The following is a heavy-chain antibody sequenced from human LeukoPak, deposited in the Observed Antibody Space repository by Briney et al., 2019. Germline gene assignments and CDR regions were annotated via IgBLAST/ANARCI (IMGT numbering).Heavy chain of an antibody. J-gene: IGHJ4*02. D-gene: IGHD3-3*01. Sequence: SETLSLTCTVSGGSISSSSYYWGWIRQPPGKGLEWIGSIYYSGSTYYNPSLKSRVTISVDTSKNQFSLKLSSVTAADTAVYYCARGPRDYDFWSGYYFDYWGQGTLVTVSS. CDR1: GGSISSSSYY. V-gene: IGHV4-39*07. CDR2: IYYSGST. CDR3: ARGPRDYDFWSGYYFDY.